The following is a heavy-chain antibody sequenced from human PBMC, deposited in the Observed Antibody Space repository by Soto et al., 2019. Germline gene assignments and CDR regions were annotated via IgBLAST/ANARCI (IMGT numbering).Heavy chain of an antibody. V-gene: IGHV3-23*01. J-gene: IGHJ6*03. D-gene: IGHD6-13*01. CDR1: GFTFSSYA. CDR2: ISGSGGST. CDR3: AKGQATVRPGIANYMDV. Sequence: GGSLRLSCAASGFTFSSYAMSWVRQAPGKGLEWVSAISGSGGSTYYADSVKGRFTISRDNSKNTLYLQMNSLRAEDTAVYYCAKGQATVRPGIANYMDVWGKGTTVTVSS.